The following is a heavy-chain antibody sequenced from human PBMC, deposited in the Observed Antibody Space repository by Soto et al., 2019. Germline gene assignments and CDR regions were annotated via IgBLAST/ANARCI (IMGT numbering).Heavy chain of an antibody. J-gene: IGHJ6*02. D-gene: IGHD3-3*01. V-gene: IGHV1-69*13. CDR1: GGTFSSYA. Sequence: SVKVSCKASGGTFSSYAISWVRQAPGQGLEWMGGIIPIFGTANYAQKFQGRVTITADESTSAAYMELSSLRSEDTAVYYCASITIFGVTMDGSRRGMDVWGQGTTVTVSS. CDR2: IIPIFGTA. CDR3: ASITIFGVTMDGSRRGMDV.